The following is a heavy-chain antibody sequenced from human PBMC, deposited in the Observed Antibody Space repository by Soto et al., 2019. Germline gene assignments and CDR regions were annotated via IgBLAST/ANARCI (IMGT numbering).Heavy chain of an antibody. V-gene: IGHV1-2*04. CDR2: INPNSGGT. CDR3: ARAARSDYGMDV. J-gene: IGHJ6*02. CDR1: GYTFTGYY. Sequence: ASVKFACKASGYTFTGYYMHWVRQAPGQGLEWMGWINPNSGGTNYAQKFQGWVTMTRDTSISTAYMELSRLRSDDTAVYYCARAARSDYGMDVWGQRTTVTVSS.